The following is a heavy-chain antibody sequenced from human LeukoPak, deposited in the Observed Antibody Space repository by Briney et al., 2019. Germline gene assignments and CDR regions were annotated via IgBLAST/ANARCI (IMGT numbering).Heavy chain of an antibody. J-gene: IGHJ3*02. CDR1: GDSVSSNSAA. V-gene: IGHV6-1*01. CDR3: ARDDSGAPGVVVFNAFDI. CDR2: TYYRSKWYN. Sequence: SQTLSLTCAISGDSVSSNSAAWNWIRQSPSRGLEWLGRTYYRSKWYNDYAVSVKSRITINPDTSKNQFSLQLNSVTPEDTAVYYCARDDSGAPGVVVFNAFDIWGQGTMVTVSS. D-gene: IGHD2-21*01.